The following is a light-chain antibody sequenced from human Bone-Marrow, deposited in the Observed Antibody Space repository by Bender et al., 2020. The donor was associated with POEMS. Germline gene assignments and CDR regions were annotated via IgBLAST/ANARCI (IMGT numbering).Light chain of an antibody. CDR2: NVS. CDR1: TSDVGRYNY. V-gene: IGLV2-14*03. J-gene: IGLJ2*01. CDR3: SSYTSTRTL. Sequence: QSALTQPASVSGSPGQSVTISCTGTTSDVGRYNYVSWYQHHPGKAPKLILYNVSDRPSGVSHRFFGSKSGSTASLTISGLRTEDEADYFCSSYTSTRTLFGGGTKLTVL.